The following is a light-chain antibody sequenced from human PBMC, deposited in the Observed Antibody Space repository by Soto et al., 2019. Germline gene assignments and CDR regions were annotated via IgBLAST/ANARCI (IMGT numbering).Light chain of an antibody. V-gene: IGKV2-30*01. CDR3: MQGTHRPPYT. J-gene: IGKJ2*01. CDR2: KVS. Sequence: DVVMTQSPLSLPVTLGQPASISCRSSQSLAYSDGNTYLNWFQQRPGQSPRRLFYKVSNRDSGVPDRFSGRGSGTDFTLKIGRVEAGDVGVYYCMQGTHRPPYTLGQGTKLEIK. CDR1: QSLAYSDGNTY.